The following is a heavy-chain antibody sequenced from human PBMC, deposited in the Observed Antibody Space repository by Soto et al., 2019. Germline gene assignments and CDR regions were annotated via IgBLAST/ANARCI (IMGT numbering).Heavy chain of an antibody. CDR3: ARDLYFGAGDAFDI. V-gene: IGHV3-30-3*01. Sequence: GRSLRLSCSASVFACSDYAMNWFRQAPGKGLEGVAVISYDGSYKYYEDSVRGRFTISRDNSQNTLYLQINSLRAEDTAVYYCARDLYFGAGDAFDIWGQGTMVTVSS. D-gene: IGHD3-10*01. CDR1: VFACSDYA. J-gene: IGHJ3*02. CDR2: ISYDGSYK.